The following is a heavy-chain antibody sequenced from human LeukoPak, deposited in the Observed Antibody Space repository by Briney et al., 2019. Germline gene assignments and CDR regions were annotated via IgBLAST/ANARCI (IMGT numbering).Heavy chain of an antibody. CDR2: INSDGSIT. CDR3: AKIDAY. CDR1: GFTFSRNW. J-gene: IGHJ4*02. Sequence: GGSLRLSCAASGFTFSRNWMHWVRQAPGKGLVWVSRINSDGSITNYADSVKGRFTISRDNAKNTLYLQMSSLRAEDTAVYSCAKIDAYWGQGTLVTVSS. V-gene: IGHV3-74*01.